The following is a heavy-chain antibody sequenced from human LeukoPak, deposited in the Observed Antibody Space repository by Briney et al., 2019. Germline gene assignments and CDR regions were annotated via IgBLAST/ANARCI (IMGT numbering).Heavy chain of an antibody. CDR1: GFTFSSYW. D-gene: IGHD2-2*01. Sequence: PGGSLRLSCAASGFTFSSYWMSWVRQAPGKGLEWVSAISGSGGSTYYADSVKGRFTISRDNSKNTLYLQMNSLRAEDTAVYYCAKKGAPAAIHAWFDPWGQGTLVTVSS. CDR2: ISGSGGST. CDR3: AKKGAPAAIHAWFDP. J-gene: IGHJ5*02. V-gene: IGHV3-23*01.